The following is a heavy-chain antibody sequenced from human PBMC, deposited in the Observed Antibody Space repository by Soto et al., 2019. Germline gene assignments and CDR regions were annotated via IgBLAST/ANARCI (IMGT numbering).Heavy chain of an antibody. Sequence: VKDSCKASGYTFSGYSITWVRQAPGQGLEWMGRISGYNGNTNYARTLRGRLTLTTDTSTSTAYMELRSLTSDDTAVYYCARDVFCGGAPACPDMDVWGQGTTVTVSS. CDR1: GYTFSGYS. D-gene: IGHD2-21*01. V-gene: IGHV1-18*04. CDR3: ARDVFCGGAPACPDMDV. CDR2: ISGYNGNT. J-gene: IGHJ6*02.